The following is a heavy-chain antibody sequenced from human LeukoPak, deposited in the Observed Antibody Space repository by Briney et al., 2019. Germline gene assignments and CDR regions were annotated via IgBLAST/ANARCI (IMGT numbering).Heavy chain of an antibody. D-gene: IGHD1-26*01. CDR3: TRDGGSYSHLDY. V-gene: IGHV3-73*01. CDR2: IESKAKNYAT. J-gene: IGHJ4*02. Sequence: GGSLRLSCAASGFTFSDCAMHWVRQASGKGLEWAGLIESKAKNYATAYAASVKGTFTISRDESKNMAYLQMNSLKTDDTAVYYCTRDGGSYSHLDYWGQGTLVTVSS. CDR1: GFTFSDCA.